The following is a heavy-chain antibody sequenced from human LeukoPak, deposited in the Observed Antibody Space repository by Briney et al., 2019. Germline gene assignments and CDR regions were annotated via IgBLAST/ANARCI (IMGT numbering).Heavy chain of an antibody. CDR1: GGSISSSDYY. CDR2: IYYSGST. Sequence: SETLSLTCTVSGGSISSSDYYWGWIRQPPGKGLDWIGSIYYSGSTYYNPSLNSRATISVDTSKNQFSLNLSSVTAADTAVYYCARPERYEVAPNYWGQGTLVTVSS. D-gene: IGHD2-15*01. V-gene: IGHV4-39*01. J-gene: IGHJ4*02. CDR3: ARPERYEVAPNY.